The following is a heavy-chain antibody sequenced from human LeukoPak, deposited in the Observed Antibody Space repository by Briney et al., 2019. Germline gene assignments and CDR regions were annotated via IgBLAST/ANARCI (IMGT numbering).Heavy chain of an antibody. CDR1: GFSFSSYD. V-gene: IGHV3-30*18. CDR2: ISYDGSNK. D-gene: IGHD5-12*01. J-gene: IGHJ4*02. CDR3: AKRSGYWFDY. Sequence: PGGSLRLSCAASGFSFSSYDMLWVRQAPGKGLEWVAVISYDGSNKYYADSVKGRFTISRDNSKNTLSLQMNSRRPEDTAVYYCAKRSGYWFDYWGQGTLVTVSS.